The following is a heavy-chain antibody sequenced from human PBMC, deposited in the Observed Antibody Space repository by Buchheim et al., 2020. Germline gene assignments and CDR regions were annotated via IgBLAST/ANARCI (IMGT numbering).Heavy chain of an antibody. CDR2: IRPNGDRT. Sequence: EMQLLESGGGLAQPGGSLRLSCAASSFSFASLPMTWVRQAPGKGLEWVSIIRPNGDRTYYADSVKGRFTISRDNSRDTLYLQMNSLRAEDTAVYYCAKGPHEGPYSSSHFDYWGQGTL. CDR3: AKGPHEGPYSSSHFDY. V-gene: IGHV3-23*01. J-gene: IGHJ4*02. CDR1: SFSFASLP. D-gene: IGHD6-13*01.